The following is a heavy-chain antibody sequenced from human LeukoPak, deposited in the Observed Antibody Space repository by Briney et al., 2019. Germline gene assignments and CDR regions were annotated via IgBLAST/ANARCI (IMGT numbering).Heavy chain of an antibody. CDR3: ATGVAAAGTNWFDP. D-gene: IGHD6-13*01. V-gene: IGHV3-23*01. CDR1: GSTFSSYA. CDR2: ISGSGGST. J-gene: IGHJ5*02. Sequence: PGGSLRLSCAASGSTFSSYAMSWVRQAPGKGLEWVSAISGSGGSTYYADSVKGRFTISRDNSKNTLYLQMNSLRAEDTAVYYCATGVAAAGTNWFDPWGQGTLVTVSS.